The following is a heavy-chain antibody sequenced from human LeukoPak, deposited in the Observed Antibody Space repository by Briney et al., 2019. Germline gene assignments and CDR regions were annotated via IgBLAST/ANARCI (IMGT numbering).Heavy chain of an antibody. CDR3: EATIESPYYFDY. V-gene: IGHV3-23*01. J-gene: IGHJ4*02. CDR2: LSGSGDTS. D-gene: IGHD5-12*01. CDR1: GFIFSRYA. Sequence: GGSLRLSCEASGFIFSRYAMSWVRQTPGKGLEWISTLSGSGDTSYYADSVKGRFAISRDNSKNTLYLQMHSLTAEDTAIYYCEATIESPYYFDYWGQGTLVTVSS.